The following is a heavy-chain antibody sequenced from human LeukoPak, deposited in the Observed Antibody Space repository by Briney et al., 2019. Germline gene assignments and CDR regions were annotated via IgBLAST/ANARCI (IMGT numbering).Heavy chain of an antibody. V-gene: IGHV1-46*01. J-gene: IGHJ5*02. CDR3: ARAATIRPFDA. Sequence: AAVKDSCKASRYTFTSYYMHWVRQAPGQGLEWMGIINPSGGSTSYAQKFKGRVTMTRDTSTSTVYMELSRLRSEDTAVYYCARAATIRPFDAWGQRTLVTASS. CDR2: INPSGGST. CDR1: RYTFTSYY. D-gene: IGHD2-15*01.